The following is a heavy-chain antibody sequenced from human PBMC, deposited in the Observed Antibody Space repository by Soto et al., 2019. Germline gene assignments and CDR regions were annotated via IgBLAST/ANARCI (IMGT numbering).Heavy chain of an antibody. V-gene: IGHV3-30*18. CDR3: AKSTGGTANGMGV. D-gene: IGHD2-8*02. Sequence: PGGSLRLSCAASGFTFSSYGMHWVRQAPGKGLEWVAVISYDGSNKYYADSVKGRFTISRDNAKNSLYLQMNSLRAEDTALYYCAKSTGGTANGMGVWGQGTTVTGSS. J-gene: IGHJ6*02. CDR1: GFTFSSYG. CDR2: ISYDGSNK.